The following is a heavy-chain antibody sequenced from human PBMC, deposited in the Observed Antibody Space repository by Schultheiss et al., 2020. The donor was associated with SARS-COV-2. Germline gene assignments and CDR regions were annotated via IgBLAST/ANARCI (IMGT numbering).Heavy chain of an antibody. CDR3: ARVPLSPFAGLKQWLFDY. CDR1: GGTFIGYA. J-gene: IGHJ4*02. D-gene: IGHD6-19*01. CDR2: TIPIYRTA. Sequence: SVKVSCKATGGTFIGYAVSWVRQAPGQGLEWMGGTIPIYRTADYAQKFQGRATISADESTNTAYIELRRLRSDDTAVYYSARVPLSPFAGLKQWLFDYWGQGTLVTVSS. V-gene: IGHV1-69*13.